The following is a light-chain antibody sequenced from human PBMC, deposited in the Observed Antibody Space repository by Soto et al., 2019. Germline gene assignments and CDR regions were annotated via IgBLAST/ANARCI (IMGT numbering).Light chain of an antibody. CDR1: QSVSIN. CDR2: GAS. J-gene: IGKJ5*01. CDR3: QQLSNWPPVT. V-gene: IGKV3-15*01. Sequence: EIVMTQSPATGSVSPGERATLSCRASQSVSINLAWYQQKPGQVPRLLIYGASTRANGIPARFSGSGSGIDLNPTVSRIEPEDSAVYYCQQLSNWPPVTCGQGTRLGIK.